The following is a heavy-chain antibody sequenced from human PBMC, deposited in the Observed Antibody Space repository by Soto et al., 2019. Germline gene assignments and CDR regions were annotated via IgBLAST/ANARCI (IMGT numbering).Heavy chain of an antibody. CDR2: TYYRSKWYN. D-gene: IGHD3-10*01. Sequence: PSQTLSLTCAISGDSVSSNSAAWNWIRQSPSRGLEWLGRTYYRSKWYNDYAVSVKSRITINPDTSKNQFSLQLNSVTPADTAVYYCARDRYYGSGSWHYGMDVWGQGTTVTVSS. CDR3: ARDRYYGSGSWHYGMDV. V-gene: IGHV6-1*01. J-gene: IGHJ6*02. CDR1: GDSVSSNSAA.